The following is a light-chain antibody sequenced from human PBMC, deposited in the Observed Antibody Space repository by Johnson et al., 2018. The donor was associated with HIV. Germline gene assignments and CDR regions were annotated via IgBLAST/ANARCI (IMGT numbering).Light chain of an antibody. CDR2: DNN. CDR1: SSNIGNNY. Sequence: QSVLTQPPSVSAAPGQKVTISCSGSSSNIGNNYVSWYQQLPGTAPKLLIYDNNKRPSGIPDRFSGSKSGTSATLGITGLQTGDEADYYCGTWDSSLSASLPCVFGTGTKVTVL. CDR3: GTWDSSLSASLPCV. J-gene: IGLJ1*01. V-gene: IGLV1-51*01.